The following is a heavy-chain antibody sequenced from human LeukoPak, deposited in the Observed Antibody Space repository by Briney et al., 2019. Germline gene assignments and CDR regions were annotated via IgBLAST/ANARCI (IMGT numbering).Heavy chain of an antibody. V-gene: IGHV4-59*01. CDR2: IYYSGST. CDR3: ARRQGFSARFDP. CDR1: GDSISSYY. Sequence: PSETLSLTCAVSGDSISSYYWSWIRQPPGEGLEWIGYIYYSGSTNYNPSLKSRVTISVDTSKNQFSLKLSSVTAADTAVYYCARRQGFSARFDPWGQGTLVTVSS. J-gene: IGHJ5*02. D-gene: IGHD3-10*01.